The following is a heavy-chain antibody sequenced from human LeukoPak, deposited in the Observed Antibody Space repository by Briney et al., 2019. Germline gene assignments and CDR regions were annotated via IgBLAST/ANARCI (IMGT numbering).Heavy chain of an antibody. CDR2: ISGSGDST. CDR1: GVTFSSYA. J-gene: IGHJ5*02. V-gene: IGHV3-23*01. Sequence: GGSLRLSCAASGVTFSSYAMTWVRQAPGKGLEWVSAISGSGDSTYYADSVKGLFTISRDNSKNTLYLQMNRLRAEDTAVYYCAKDPYSSGPYNWFDPWGQGTLVTVSS. CDR3: AKDPYSSGPYNWFDP. D-gene: IGHD6-19*01.